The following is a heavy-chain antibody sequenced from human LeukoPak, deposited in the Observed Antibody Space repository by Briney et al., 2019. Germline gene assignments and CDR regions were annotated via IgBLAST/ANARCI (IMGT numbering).Heavy chain of an antibody. J-gene: IGHJ4*02. CDR2: ISGSGGST. V-gene: IGHV3-23*01. CDR1: GFTFSSYA. D-gene: IGHD2-2*01. Sequence: GGSLRLSCAASGFTFSSYAMSWVRQAPGKGLEWVSAISGSGGSTYYADSVKGRFTISRDNSKNTLYLPMNSLRAEDTAVYYCAKEHQYQLLPHPSDYWGQGTLVTVSS. CDR3: AKEHQYQLLPHPSDY.